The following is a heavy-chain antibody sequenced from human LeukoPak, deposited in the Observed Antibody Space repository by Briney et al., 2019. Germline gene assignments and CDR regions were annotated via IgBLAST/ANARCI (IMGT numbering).Heavy chain of an antibody. V-gene: IGHV3-23*01. CDR3: AKKLSGSYKGFDY. CDR2: ISDSGGTV. D-gene: IGHD1-26*01. J-gene: IGHJ4*02. Sequence: GGSRRLSCAASGFTFSSYAMSWVRQAPRKGLEWVSGISDSGGTVYYADSGKGRFTISRDNSKNSLYLQMNSLRAEDTAVYYCAKKLSGSYKGFDYWGQGTLVTVSS. CDR1: GFTFSSYA.